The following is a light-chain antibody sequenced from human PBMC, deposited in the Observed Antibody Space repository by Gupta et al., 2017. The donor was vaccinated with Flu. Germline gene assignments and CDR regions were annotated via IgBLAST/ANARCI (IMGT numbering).Light chain of an antibody. J-gene: IGKJ1*01. CDR1: QGISNY. CDR2: AAS. Sequence: SSPSASVGDRVTITCRASQGISNYLAWYQVKPGKVPKLLIYAASTLQSGVPSRFSGSGSATDFTLTISSLQPEDVATYYCQKYNSAPWAFGQGTNVEIK. CDR3: QKYNSAPWA. V-gene: IGKV1-27*01.